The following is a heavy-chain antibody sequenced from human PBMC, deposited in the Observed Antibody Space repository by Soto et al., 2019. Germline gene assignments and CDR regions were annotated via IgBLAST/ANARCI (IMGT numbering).Heavy chain of an antibody. D-gene: IGHD3-22*01. Sequence: QVQLVESGGGVVQPGRSLRLSCAASGFTFSSYAMHWVRQAPGKGLEWVAVISYDGSNKYYADSVKGRFTISRYNSKNRLYLQMTSLITEDTAVYYCARVSEDENYVSSGNGESQGAFDIWGQGTMVTVSS. J-gene: IGHJ3*02. CDR3: ARVSEDENYVSSGNGESQGAFDI. CDR1: GFTFSSYA. CDR2: ISYDGSNK. V-gene: IGHV3-30-3*01.